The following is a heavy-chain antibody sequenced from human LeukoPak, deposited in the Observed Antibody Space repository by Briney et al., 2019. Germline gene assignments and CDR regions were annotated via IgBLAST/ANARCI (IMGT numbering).Heavy chain of an antibody. Sequence: ASVKVFCKASGYTFTGYYMHWVRQAPGQGLEWMGWINPNSGGTNYAQKFQGRVTMTRDTSISTAYMELSRLRSDDTAVYYCARLYGVVTAQFDYWGLGTLVTVSS. CDR1: GYTFTGYY. D-gene: IGHD2-21*02. V-gene: IGHV1-2*02. CDR3: ARLYGVVTAQFDY. J-gene: IGHJ4*02. CDR2: INPNSGGT.